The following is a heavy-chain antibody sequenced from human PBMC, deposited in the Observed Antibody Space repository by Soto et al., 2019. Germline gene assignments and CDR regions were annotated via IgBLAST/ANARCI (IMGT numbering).Heavy chain of an antibody. Sequence: SETLSLTCTVSGGSISSSSYYWGWIRQPPGKGLEWIGSIYYSGSTYYNPSLKSRVTISVDTSKNQFSLKLSSVTAADTAVYYCCLAYCGGDCDKGYYYGMDVWGQGTTVT. CDR2: IYYSGST. J-gene: IGHJ6*02. V-gene: IGHV4-39*01. CDR1: GGSISSSSYY. CDR3: CLAYCGGDCDKGYYYGMDV. D-gene: IGHD2-21*02.